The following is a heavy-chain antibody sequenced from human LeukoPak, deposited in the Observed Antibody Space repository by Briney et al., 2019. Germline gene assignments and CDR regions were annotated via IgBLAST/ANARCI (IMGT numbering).Heavy chain of an antibody. J-gene: IGHJ6*02. CDR3: ATTPWIQLWLQNYYYGMDV. V-gene: IGHV1-24*01. D-gene: IGHD5-18*01. CDR1: GYTLTELS. Sequence: ASVKVSFKVSGYTLTELSMHWVRQAPGKGLEWMGGFDPEDGEAIYAQKFQGRVTMTEDTSTDTAYMELSSLRSEDTAVYYCATTPWIQLWLQNYYYGMDVWGQGTTATVSS. CDR2: FDPEDGEA.